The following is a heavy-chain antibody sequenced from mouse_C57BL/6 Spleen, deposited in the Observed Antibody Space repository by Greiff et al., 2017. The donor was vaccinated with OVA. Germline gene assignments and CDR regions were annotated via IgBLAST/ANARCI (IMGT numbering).Heavy chain of an antibody. CDR2: IYPGSGST. D-gene: IGHD2-10*01. Sequence: QVQLQQPGAELVKPGASVKMSCKASGYTFTSSWITWVKQRPGQGLEWIGDIYPGSGSTNYNEKFKSKDTRTADTSYSTANMQLSSLTSEDAAVYYGARGFRLPYTGLAYWGQGTLVTVSA. V-gene: IGHV1-55*01. CDR1: GYTFTSSW. J-gene: IGHJ3*01. CDR3: ARGFRLPYTGLAY.